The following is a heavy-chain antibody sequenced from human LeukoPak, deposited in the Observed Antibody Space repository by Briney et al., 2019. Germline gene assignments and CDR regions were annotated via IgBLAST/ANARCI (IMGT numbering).Heavy chain of an antibody. J-gene: IGHJ3*02. CDR1: GGSISSGGYY. Sequence: PSETLSLTCTVSGGSISSGGYYWGWIRQPPGKGLEWIGYIYHSGSTYYNPSLKSRVTISVDRSKNQFSLKLSSVTAADTAVYYCASYCSSTSCYGAFDIWGEGTMVTVSS. V-gene: IGHV4-30-2*01. D-gene: IGHD2-2*01. CDR3: ASYCSSTSCYGAFDI. CDR2: IYHSGST.